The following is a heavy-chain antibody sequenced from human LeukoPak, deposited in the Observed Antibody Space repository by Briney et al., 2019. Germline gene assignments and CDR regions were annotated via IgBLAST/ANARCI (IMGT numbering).Heavy chain of an antibody. V-gene: IGHV4-59*11. Sequence: SETLSLTCTVSGGSISSHYWSWIGQPPGKGLEWIGYIYYSGSTNYNPSLKSRVTISVDTSKNQFSLELSSVTAADTAVYYCARTRGYSYGYGEGGFDYWGQGTLVTVSS. CDR3: ARTRGYSYGYGEGGFDY. D-gene: IGHD5-18*01. J-gene: IGHJ4*02. CDR2: IYYSGST. CDR1: GGSISSHY.